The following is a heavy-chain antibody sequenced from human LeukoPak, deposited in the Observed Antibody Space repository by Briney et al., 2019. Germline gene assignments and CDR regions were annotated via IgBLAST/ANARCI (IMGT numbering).Heavy chain of an antibody. V-gene: IGHV4-59*01. D-gene: IGHD3-10*01. Sequence: PSETLSLTCTVSGGSISSYYWSWIRQPPGKGLEWIGYIYYSGSTNYNPSLKSRVTISVDTSKNQFSLKLSSVTAADTAVYYCARRPSGTSLSGAFDIWGQGTMVTVSS. CDR2: IYYSGST. J-gene: IGHJ3*02. CDR1: GGSISSYY. CDR3: ARRPSGTSLSGAFDI.